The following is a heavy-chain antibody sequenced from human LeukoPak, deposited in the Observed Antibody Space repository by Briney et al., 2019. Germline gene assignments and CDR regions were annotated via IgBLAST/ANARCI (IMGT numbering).Heavy chain of an antibody. J-gene: IGHJ4*02. CDR2: IIPIFGTA. CDR1: GGTFSSYA. CDR3: AREGIVVVPAAIGYYFDY. Sequence: SVKVSCKASGGTFSSYAISWVRQAPGQGLEWMGAIIPIFGTANYAQKFQGRVTITADESTSTAYMELSSLRSEDTAVYYCAREGIVVVPAAIGYYFDYWGQGTLVTVSS. V-gene: IGHV1-69*01. D-gene: IGHD2-2*02.